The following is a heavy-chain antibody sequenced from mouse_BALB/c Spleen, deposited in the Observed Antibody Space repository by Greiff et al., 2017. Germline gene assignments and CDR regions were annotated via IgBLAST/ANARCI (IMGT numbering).Heavy chain of an antibody. Sequence: EVKVVESGGGLVKPGGSLKLSCAASGFTFSSYAMSWVRQSPEKRLEWVAEISSGGSYTYYPDTVTGRFTISRDNAKNTLYLEMSSLRSEDTAMYYCAREGDSLQSAMDYWGQGTSVTVAS. CDR1: GFTFSSYA. CDR2: ISSGGSYT. V-gene: IGHV5-9-4*01. D-gene: IGHD1-2*01. CDR3: AREGDSLQSAMDY. J-gene: IGHJ4*01.